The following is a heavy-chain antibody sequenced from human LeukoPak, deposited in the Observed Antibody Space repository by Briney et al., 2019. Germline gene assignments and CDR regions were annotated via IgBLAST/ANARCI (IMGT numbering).Heavy chain of an antibody. D-gene: IGHD3-3*01. CDR2: IKQDGSEK. Sequence: GGSLRLSCAASGFTFSSYWMSWVRQAPGKGLEWVANIKQDGSEKYYVDSVKGRFTISRDNAKNSLCLQMNSLRAEDTAVYYCALRSGYYPLGAFDIWGQGTMVTVSS. V-gene: IGHV3-7*01. CDR3: ALRSGYYPLGAFDI. CDR1: GFTFSSYW. J-gene: IGHJ3*02.